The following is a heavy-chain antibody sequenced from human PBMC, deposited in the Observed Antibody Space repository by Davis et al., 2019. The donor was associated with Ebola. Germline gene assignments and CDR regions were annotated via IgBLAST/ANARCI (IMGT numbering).Heavy chain of an antibody. D-gene: IGHD7-27*01. J-gene: IGHJ4*02. Sequence: SQTLSLTCAVYGGSFSGYYWSWIRQPPGKGLEWIGEINHSGSTNYNPSLKSRVTISVDTSKNQFSLKLGSVTAADTAVYYCARGPSIWGFDYWGQGTLVTVSS. CDR1: GGSFSGYY. CDR3: ARGPSIWGFDY. CDR2: INHSGST. V-gene: IGHV4-34*01.